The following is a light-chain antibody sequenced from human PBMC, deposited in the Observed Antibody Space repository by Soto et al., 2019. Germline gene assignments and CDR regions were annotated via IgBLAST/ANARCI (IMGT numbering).Light chain of an antibody. V-gene: IGLV7-43*01. CDR2: STT. CDR3: LLFYGDGVV. Sequence: QTVVTQEPSLTVSPGGTVTLTCASSTGAVTSGYYPNRFQQKPGQPPRALIYSTTYKLSWTPARFSGSLLGGKAALTLSGVEPEDESDYYCLLFYGDGVVFGGGTKLTVL. J-gene: IGLJ2*01. CDR1: TGAVTSGYY.